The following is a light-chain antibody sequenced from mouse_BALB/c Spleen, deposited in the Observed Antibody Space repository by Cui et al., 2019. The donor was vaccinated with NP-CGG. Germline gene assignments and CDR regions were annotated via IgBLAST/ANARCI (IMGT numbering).Light chain of an antibody. CDR2: GTN. V-gene: IGLV1*01. Sequence: QAVVTQESALTTSPGEPVTLTCRSSTGAVTTSNYANWVQEKPEHLFTGLIGGTNNRAPGVPARFSGSLIGDKAALTITGAQTEDEAIYFCALWYSNHWVFGGGTKLTVL. J-gene: IGLJ1*01. CDR1: TGAVTTSNY. CDR3: ALWYSNHWV.